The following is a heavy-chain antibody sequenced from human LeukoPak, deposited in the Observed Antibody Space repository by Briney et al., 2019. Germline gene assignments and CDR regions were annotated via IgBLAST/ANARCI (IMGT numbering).Heavy chain of an antibody. CDR2: ISNSGSLK. Sequence: PGGSLRLSCAASESTSSNHYRTCSRQPQGKGLEWVSYISNSGSLKYYADSVKGRFTISRDNSRNTLYLQMNSLRVEDSAVYYCAKADIDWGQGILVTVSS. D-gene: IGHD5-12*01. CDR3: AKADID. J-gene: IGHJ4*02. CDR1: ESTSSNHY. V-gene: IGHV3-11*04.